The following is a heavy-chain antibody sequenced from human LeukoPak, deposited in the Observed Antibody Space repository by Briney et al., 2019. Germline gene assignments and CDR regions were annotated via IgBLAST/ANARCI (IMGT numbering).Heavy chain of an antibody. CDR2: ISAYNGNT. D-gene: IGHD6-19*01. J-gene: IGHJ4*02. CDR1: GYTFTKYG. V-gene: IGHV1-18*01. CDR3: ARDGEAVAGQLEY. Sequence: ATVKVSCKTSGYTFTKYGISWLRQAPGQGLEWMGWISAYNGNTNYAQKVLGRVAMTTDTSTSTAYMELRSLRSDDTAVYYCARDGEAVAGQLEYWGQGTLVSVSS.